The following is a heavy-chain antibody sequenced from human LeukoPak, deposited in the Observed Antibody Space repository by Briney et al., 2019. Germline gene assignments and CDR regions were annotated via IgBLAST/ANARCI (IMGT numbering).Heavy chain of an antibody. CDR1: GGSISSHY. CDR2: IYYSGST. V-gene: IGHV4-59*11. D-gene: IGHD2-15*01. CDR3: ARDSCSGGSCYSDY. J-gene: IGHJ4*02. Sequence: SETLSLTCTVSGGSISSHYWSWIRQPPGKGLEWIGYIYYSGSTNYNPSLKSRVTVSVDTSKNQFSLKLSSVTAADTAVYYCARDSCSGGSCYSDYWGQGTLVTVSS.